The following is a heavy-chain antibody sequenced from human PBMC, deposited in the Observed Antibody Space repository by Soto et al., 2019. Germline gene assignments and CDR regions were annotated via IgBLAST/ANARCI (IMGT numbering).Heavy chain of an antibody. D-gene: IGHD6-19*01. CDR2: IRRKANSYTT. Sequence: EVQLVESGGGLVQPGGSLRLSCEASGLIFSDYHMHWVRQAPGKGLEWVGRIRRKANSYTTEYAASVKGRFTISRDDSKNTLYLQMTALKRENTAVYYGTMVGGWSGGSSGRDVWGQGTMVTVSS. V-gene: IGHV3-72*01. CDR1: GLIFSDYH. J-gene: IGHJ6*02. CDR3: TMVGGWSGGSSGRDV.